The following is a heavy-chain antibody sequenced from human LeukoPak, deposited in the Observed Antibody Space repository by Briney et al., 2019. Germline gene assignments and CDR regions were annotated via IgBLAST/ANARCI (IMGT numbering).Heavy chain of an antibody. Sequence: GGSLRLSCAASGFNFDDYAMHWVRQGPGKGLEWVSGISWNSGRKGYADSVKGRFTISRDNAKNTLYLQMNTLRVEDTAVYYCGRGGGYYYNSQPGPDYYFYYIDVWGKGATVSVSS. V-gene: IGHV3-9*01. CDR1: GFNFDDYA. J-gene: IGHJ6*03. CDR2: ISWNSGRK. CDR3: GRGGGYYYNSQPGPDYYFYYIDV. D-gene: IGHD3-22*01.